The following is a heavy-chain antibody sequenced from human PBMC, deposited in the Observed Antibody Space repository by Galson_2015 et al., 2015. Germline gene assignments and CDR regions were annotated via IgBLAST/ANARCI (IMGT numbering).Heavy chain of an antibody. CDR3: ARESTIRDNQRKEKNYYYYGMDV. CDR2: IYYSGST. CDR1: GGSISSSY. V-gene: IGHV4-59*01. D-gene: IGHD5/OR15-5a*01. J-gene: IGHJ6*02. Sequence: ETLSLTCTVSGGSISSSYWSWIRQPPGKGLEWIGYIYYSGSTNYNPSLKSRVTISVDTSKSQFSLKLSSVTAADTAVYYCARESTIRDNQRKEKNYYYYGMDVWGQGTTVTVSS.